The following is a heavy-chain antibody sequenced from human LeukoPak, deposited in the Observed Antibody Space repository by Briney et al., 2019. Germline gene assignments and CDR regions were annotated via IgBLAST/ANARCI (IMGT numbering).Heavy chain of an antibody. J-gene: IGHJ4*02. CDR1: GFTFSNYG. CDR2: IRYDGSNK. D-gene: IGHD3-22*01. V-gene: IGHV3-30*02. Sequence: GGSLRLSCAASGFTFSNYGMHWVRQAPGKGLEWVAFIRYDGSNKYYADSVKGRFTISRDNSKNTLYLQMNSLRAEDTAVYYCARDLTYYYDSSAYHGYYFDYWGQGTLVTVSS. CDR3: ARDLTYYYDSSAYHGYYFDY.